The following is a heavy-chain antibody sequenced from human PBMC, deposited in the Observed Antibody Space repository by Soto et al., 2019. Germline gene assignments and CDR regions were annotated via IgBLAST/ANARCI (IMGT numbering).Heavy chain of an antibody. D-gene: IGHD5-18*01. CDR1: GGSVSSGSCY. Sequence: SQPMSDNCPVSGGSVSSGSCYWSWNRQPPGKGLEWIGYIYYRGSTNYNPSLKSRVTISVDTSKNQFSLKLSSVTAADTAVYYCARPLYSYGPMDVWGQGTTVTVSS. J-gene: IGHJ6*02. CDR2: IYYRGST. V-gene: IGHV4-61*01. CDR3: ARPLYSYGPMDV.